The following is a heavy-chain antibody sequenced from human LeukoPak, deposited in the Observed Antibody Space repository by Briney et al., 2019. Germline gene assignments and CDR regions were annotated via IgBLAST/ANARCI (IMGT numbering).Heavy chain of an antibody. J-gene: IGHJ5*02. CDR3: ARRRGPGTTLRDWFDP. D-gene: IGHD1-7*01. CDR1: GGSISSSGYY. Sequence: PSETLSLTCTVSGGSISSSGYYWGWIRQPPGKGLEWIGSIYYSGSTYYNPSLKSRVTISVDTSKNQFSLKLSSVTAADTAVYYCARRRGPGTTLRDWFDPWGQGTLVTVSS. V-gene: IGHV4-39*01. CDR2: IYYSGST.